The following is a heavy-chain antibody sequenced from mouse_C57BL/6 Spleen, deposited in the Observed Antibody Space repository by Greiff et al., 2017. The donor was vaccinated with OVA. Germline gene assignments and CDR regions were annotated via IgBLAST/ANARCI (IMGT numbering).Heavy chain of an antibody. J-gene: IGHJ2*01. D-gene: IGHD1-1*01. V-gene: IGHV1-62-2*01. Sequence: VQLQQSGAELVKPGASVKLSCKASGYTFTEYTIHWVKQRSGQGLEWIGWFYPGSGSIKYNEKFKDKATLTADKSSSTVYMELSRLTSEDSAVYYCARDEDGSYYYGSSWDYWGQGTTLTVSS. CDR3: ARDEDGSYYYGSSWDY. CDR1: GYTFTEYT. CDR2: FYPGSGSI.